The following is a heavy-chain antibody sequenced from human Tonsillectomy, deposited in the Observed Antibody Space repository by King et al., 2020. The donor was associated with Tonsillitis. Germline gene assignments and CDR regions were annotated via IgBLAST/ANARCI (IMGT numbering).Heavy chain of an antibody. D-gene: IGHD3-16*01. CDR3: ARGSRQGWGSGLTFDS. CDR2: IHFIGST. Sequence: QLQESGPGLVKPSETLSLTCTVSGDSISTYYWSWIRQPPGKGLEWIGYIHFIGSTHYNPSLESRVTISVDTSKKQISLKLRSVTAADTAVYYCARGSRQGWGSGLTFDSWGQGTLVTVSS. J-gene: IGHJ4*02. V-gene: IGHV4-59*01. CDR1: GDSISTYY.